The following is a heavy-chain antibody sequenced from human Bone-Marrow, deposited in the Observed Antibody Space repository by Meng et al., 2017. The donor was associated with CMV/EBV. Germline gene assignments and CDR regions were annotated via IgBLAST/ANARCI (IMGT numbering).Heavy chain of an antibody. D-gene: IGHD6-6*01. CDR1: GFTVSSNY. CDR2: IYSGGSI. J-gene: IGHJ4*02. CDR3: ARLSSSRVSGYFDY. Sequence: GESLKISCAASGFTVSSNYMNWVRQAPGKGLEWVSVIYSGGSIYYADSVKGRFTISRDNSKNTLYLQMNSLRAEDTAVYYCARLSSSRVSGYFDYWGQGTLVTVSS. V-gene: IGHV3-53*01.